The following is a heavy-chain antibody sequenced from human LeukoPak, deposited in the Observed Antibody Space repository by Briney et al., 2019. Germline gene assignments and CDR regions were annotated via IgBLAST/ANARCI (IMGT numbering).Heavy chain of an antibody. CDR1: GGSISSSSYY. CDR3: ANTKRITMIGGAFDI. V-gene: IGHV4-39*07. CDR2: IYYSGST. D-gene: IGHD3-22*01. Sequence: SETLSLTCTVSGGSISSSSYYWGWIRQPPGKGLEWIGSIYYSGSTNYNPSLKSRVTILVDTSKNQFSLKLNSVTAADTAVYYCANTKRITMIGGAFDIWGQGTMVTVSS. J-gene: IGHJ3*02.